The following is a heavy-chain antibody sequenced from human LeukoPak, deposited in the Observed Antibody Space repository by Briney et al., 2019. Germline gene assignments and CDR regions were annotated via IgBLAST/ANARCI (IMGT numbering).Heavy chain of an antibody. J-gene: IGHJ4*02. CDR3: ARRTVPGRPAY. CDR2: IYSGGST. D-gene: IGHD6-6*01. V-gene: IGHV3-66*04. CDR1: GFTVSSND. Sequence: GGSLRLSCAASGFTVSSNDLGWVRQAPGKGLEWVSFIYSGGSTHYTDSVKGRFSISRDNSKNTVSLQMNSLRAEDTAVYYCARRTVPGRPAYWGQGTLVTVSS.